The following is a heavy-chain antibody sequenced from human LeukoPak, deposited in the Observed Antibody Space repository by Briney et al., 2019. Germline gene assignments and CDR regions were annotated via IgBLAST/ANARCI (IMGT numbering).Heavy chain of an antibody. CDR2: INSDGSST. Sequence: GGSLRLSCAASGFTFANYAMSWVRQAPGKGLVWVSLINSDGSSTIYADSVKGRFTISRDNAKNTLYLQMNSLRAEDTAVYYCARGLTIFGVVNDAFDIWGQGTMVTVSS. CDR1: GFTFANYA. V-gene: IGHV3-74*01. CDR3: ARGLTIFGVVNDAFDI. D-gene: IGHD3-3*01. J-gene: IGHJ3*02.